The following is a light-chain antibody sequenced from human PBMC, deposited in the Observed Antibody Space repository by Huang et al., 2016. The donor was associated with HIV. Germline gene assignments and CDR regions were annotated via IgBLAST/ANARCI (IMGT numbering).Light chain of an antibody. Sequence: DIQMTQSPSTLSASVGDRVTITCGASQSISDYLAWYQQKPGEAPKLLIYKASSLEGGVPPRFSGSGSGTEFTLTISSLQADDVATYYCQQYNNYPWTFGQGTLVEIK. J-gene: IGKJ1*01. CDR1: QSISDY. CDR2: KAS. V-gene: IGKV1-5*03. CDR3: QQYNNYPWT.